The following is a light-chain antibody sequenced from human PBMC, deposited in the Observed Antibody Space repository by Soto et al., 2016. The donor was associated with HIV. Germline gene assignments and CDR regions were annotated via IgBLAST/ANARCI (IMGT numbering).Light chain of an antibody. CDR3: QVWDNNGDHPFV. J-gene: IGLJ1*01. V-gene: IGLV3-21*03. CDR2: DYN. CDR1: NIGSKS. Sequence: SYELTQPPSVSVAPGKTARITCGGSNIGSKSVHWYQQKPGQAPVLVVYDYNDRPSGIPERFSGSNSGNTATLTISRVEAGDEADYYCQVWDNNGDHPFVFGTGTKVTVL.